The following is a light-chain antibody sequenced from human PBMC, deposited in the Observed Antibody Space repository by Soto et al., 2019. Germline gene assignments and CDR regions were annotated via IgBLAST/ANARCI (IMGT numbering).Light chain of an antibody. Sequence: QTVVTQEPSLTVSPGGTVTLTCTSSTGAVTSGFYPNWFQQKPGQAPRALIYSTGSKHSWTPARFSGSIFGGKAALTLSGVPPGDEAGYYCLLYCGADLWVFGGGTKLTVL. J-gene: IGLJ3*02. CDR3: LLYCGADLWV. CDR1: TGAVTSGFY. CDR2: STG. V-gene: IGLV7-43*01.